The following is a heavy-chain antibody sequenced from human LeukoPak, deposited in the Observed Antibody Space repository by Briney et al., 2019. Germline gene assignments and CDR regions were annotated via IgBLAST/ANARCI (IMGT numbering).Heavy chain of an antibody. Sequence: SETLSLTSTVSGGSISSYYWSWIRQPPGKGLEWIGYIYYSGSTNYNPSLKSRVTISVDTSKNQFSLKLSSVTAADTAVYYCARERKNPWYFDLWGRGTLVTVSS. CDR3: ARERKNPWYFDL. V-gene: IGHV4-59*01. D-gene: IGHD1-14*01. J-gene: IGHJ2*01. CDR2: IYYSGST. CDR1: GGSISSYY.